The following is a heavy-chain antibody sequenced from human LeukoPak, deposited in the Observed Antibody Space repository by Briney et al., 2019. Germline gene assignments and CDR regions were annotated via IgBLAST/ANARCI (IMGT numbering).Heavy chain of an antibody. D-gene: IGHD5-18*01. J-gene: IGHJ4*02. CDR2: ISAYNGNT. CDR1: GYTFTSYG. Sequence: GASVKVSCKASGYTFTSYGISWVRQAPGQGLEWMGWISAYNGNTNYAQKLQGRITMTTDTSTSTAYMELRSLRSDDTAVYYCARGPPFVDTAMLDYWGQGTLVTVSS. CDR3: ARGPPFVDTAMLDY. V-gene: IGHV1-18*01.